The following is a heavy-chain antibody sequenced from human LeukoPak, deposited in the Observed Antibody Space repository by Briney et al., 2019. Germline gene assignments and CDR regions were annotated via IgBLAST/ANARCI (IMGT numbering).Heavy chain of an antibody. J-gene: IGHJ5*02. V-gene: IGHV5-51*01. D-gene: IGHD2-21*02. CDR2: IYPVDSDT. Sequence: GESLKISCKGFGYTFIGYWIGWVRQMPGKGLEWMGIIYPVDSDTRYSPSFQGQVTISIDKSISTAYLQWSSLKASDTAIYYCVRQASVTAPPWGQGTLVTVSS. CDR1: GYTFIGYW. CDR3: VRQASVTAPP.